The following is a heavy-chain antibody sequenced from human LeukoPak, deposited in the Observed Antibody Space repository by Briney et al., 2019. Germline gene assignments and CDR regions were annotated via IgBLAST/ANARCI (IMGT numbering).Heavy chain of an antibody. Sequence: GGSRRLSCANSGFNFSSYAMHWVRKAKGKGLEWVSVISYDGSNKYYADSVKGRFTISRDNSKNTLYLQMNSLRAEDTAVYYCARDYGGPTRRREELYYYRDVWGKGTTVTVSS. CDR1: GFNFSSYA. CDR2: ISYDGSNK. V-gene: IGHV3-30*01. D-gene: IGHD3-16*01. CDR3: ARDYGGPTRRREELYYYRDV. J-gene: IGHJ6*03.